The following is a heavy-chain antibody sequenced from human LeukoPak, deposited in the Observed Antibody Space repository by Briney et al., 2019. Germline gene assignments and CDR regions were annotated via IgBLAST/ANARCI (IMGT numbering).Heavy chain of an antibody. CDR2: INPSGGST. D-gene: IGHD6-13*01. V-gene: IGHV1-46*01. J-gene: IGHJ4*02. Sequence: ASVKVSCKASGYTFTSYYMHWVRQAPGQGLEWMGIINPSGGSTSYAQKFQGRVTMTRDTSTSTVYMELSSLRSEDTAVYYCATDPGQQLVRVGTYFDYWGQGTLVTVSS. CDR3: ATDPGQQLVRVGTYFDY. CDR1: GYTFTSYY.